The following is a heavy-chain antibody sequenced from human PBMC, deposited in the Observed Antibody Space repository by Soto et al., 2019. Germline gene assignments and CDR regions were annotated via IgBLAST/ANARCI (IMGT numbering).Heavy chain of an antibody. CDR1: VGSFNAYY. CDR3: ARDANGYKYGAYFDC. Sequence: KPSETLCLTCAFYVGSFNAYYWSWIRQPPGKGLEWIGEINYTGSTNYNPSLKSRFTISVDRSNNQFSLRLSSVTAADAAVYYCARDANGYKYGAYFDCWGLGTMVTVSS. CDR2: INYTGST. V-gene: IGHV4-34*01. D-gene: IGHD5-18*01. J-gene: IGHJ4*02.